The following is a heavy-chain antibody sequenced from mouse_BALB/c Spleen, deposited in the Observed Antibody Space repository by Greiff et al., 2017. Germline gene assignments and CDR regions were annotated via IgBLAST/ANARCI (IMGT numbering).Heavy chain of an antibody. Sequence: EVQGVESGGGLVQPGGSLKLSCAASGFTFSSYGMSWVRQTPDKRLELVATINSNGGSTYYPDSVKGRFTISRDNAKNTLYLQMSSLKSEDTAMYYCARSKYGSSMDYWGQGTSVTVSS. J-gene: IGHJ4*01. D-gene: IGHD2-10*02. CDR3: ARSKYGSSMDY. CDR2: INSNGGST. CDR1: GFTFSSYG. V-gene: IGHV5-6-3*01.